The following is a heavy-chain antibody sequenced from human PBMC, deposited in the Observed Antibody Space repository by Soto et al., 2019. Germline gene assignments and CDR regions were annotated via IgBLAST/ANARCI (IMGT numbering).Heavy chain of an antibody. V-gene: IGHV3-30*18. D-gene: IGHD4-4*01. CDR3: AKDKGNYGYSDAFDI. Sequence: QVQLVESGGGVVQPGRSLRLSCAASGFTFSSYGMHWVRQAPGKGLEWVAVISYDGSNKYYADSVKGRFTISRDNSKNTLYLQMNSLRAEDTAVYDCAKDKGNYGYSDAFDIWGQGTMVTVSS. CDR2: ISYDGSNK. CDR1: GFTFSSYG. J-gene: IGHJ3*02.